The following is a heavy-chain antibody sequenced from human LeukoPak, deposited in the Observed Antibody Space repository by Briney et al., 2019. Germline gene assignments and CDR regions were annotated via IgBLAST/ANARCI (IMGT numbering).Heavy chain of an antibody. D-gene: IGHD2-8*01. CDR1: GGSFSGYY. Sequence: SETLSLTCAAYGGSFSGYYWSWLRQPPGKGLEWIGEINHSGITNYNPSLKSRVTISLDTSKNQFSLKLSSVTAADTAVYYCARAELMGSYNWFDPWGQGTLVTVSS. CDR2: INHSGIT. V-gene: IGHV4-34*01. J-gene: IGHJ5*02. CDR3: ARAELMGSYNWFDP.